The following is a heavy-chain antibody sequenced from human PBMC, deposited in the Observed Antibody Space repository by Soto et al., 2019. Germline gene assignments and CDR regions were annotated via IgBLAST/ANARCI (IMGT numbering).Heavy chain of an antibody. CDR3: ATHTSSRDYGDFDY. V-gene: IGHV4-59*08. CDR2: VYYTGST. Sequence: SETLSLTCTVSGGSISGYYWSWLRQPPGKGLEYIGYVYYTGSTNYNPSLKSRVTISVDTSKNQFSLKLSSVTAADTAVYYSATHTSSRDYGDFDYWGQGTLVTVSS. CDR1: GGSISGYY. D-gene: IGHD3-3*01. J-gene: IGHJ4*02.